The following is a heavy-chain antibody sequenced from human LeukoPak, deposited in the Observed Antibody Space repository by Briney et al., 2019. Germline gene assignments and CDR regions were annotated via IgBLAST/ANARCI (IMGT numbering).Heavy chain of an antibody. V-gene: IGHV3-23*01. CDR3: AKERIAAAGTGYYYGMDV. CDR1: GFTFSSYW. J-gene: IGHJ6*02. D-gene: IGHD6-13*01. CDR2: ISGSGGST. Sequence: GGSLRLSCAASGFTFSSYWMSWVRQAPGKGLEWVSAISGSGGSTYYADSVKGRFTISRDNSKNTLYLQMNSLRAEDTAVYYCAKERIAAAGTGYYYGMDVWGQGATVTVSS.